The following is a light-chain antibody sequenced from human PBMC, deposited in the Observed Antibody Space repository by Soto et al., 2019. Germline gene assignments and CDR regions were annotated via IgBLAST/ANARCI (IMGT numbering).Light chain of an antibody. CDR1: QSVYSN. Sequence: EIGMTQSPATLSVYPGERATLSCRASQSVYSNLAWYQQKPGQAPRFLIYGASTRATGIPARFSGSGSGTEFTLTISSLQSEDFAVYYCQQYNNWPPITFGQGTRLEIK. CDR3: QQYNNWPPIT. V-gene: IGKV3-15*01. J-gene: IGKJ5*01. CDR2: GAS.